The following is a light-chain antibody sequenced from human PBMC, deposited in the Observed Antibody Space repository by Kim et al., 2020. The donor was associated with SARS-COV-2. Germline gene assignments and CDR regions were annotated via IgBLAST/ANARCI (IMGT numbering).Light chain of an antibody. CDR3: NSRDNTADRLGV. V-gene: IGLV3-19*01. CDR2: NKN. Sequence: LGQTVRITCQGDSLRKYYGAWYQKRPGQAPVLLIYNKNTRPSGISDRFSASTSGNTASLTITGAQAEDEADYYCNSRDNTADRLGVFGGGTQLTVL. CDR1: SLRKYY. J-gene: IGLJ3*02.